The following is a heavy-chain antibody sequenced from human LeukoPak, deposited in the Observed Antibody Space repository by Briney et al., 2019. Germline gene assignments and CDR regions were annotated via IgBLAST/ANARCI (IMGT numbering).Heavy chain of an antibody. D-gene: IGHD2-15*01. J-gene: IGHJ4*02. V-gene: IGHV4-34*01. CDR3: ARRLGGIVVVVAAAFDY. CDR2: INHSGGT. CDR1: GGSFSGYY. Sequence: SETLSLTCAVYGGSFSGYYWGWIRQPPGKGLEWIGEINHSGGTKYNPSLTSRVTISVDTSKNQFSLKLPSVTAADTAVYYCARRLGGIVVVVAAAFDYWGQGTLVTVSS.